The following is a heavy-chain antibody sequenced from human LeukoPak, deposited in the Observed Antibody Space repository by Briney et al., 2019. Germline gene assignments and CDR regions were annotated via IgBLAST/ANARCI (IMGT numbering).Heavy chain of an antibody. Sequence: GGSLRLSCAASGFTFSSYWMNWARQAPGKGLEWVASINHNGNVNYYVDSVKGRFTISRDNAKNSLYLQMNSLRADDTAIYYCARDKIVGPTTLDYWGQGTLVTVSS. V-gene: IGHV3-7*01. CDR3: ARDKIVGPTTLDY. J-gene: IGHJ4*02. D-gene: IGHD1-26*01. CDR1: GFTFSSYW. CDR2: INHNGNVN.